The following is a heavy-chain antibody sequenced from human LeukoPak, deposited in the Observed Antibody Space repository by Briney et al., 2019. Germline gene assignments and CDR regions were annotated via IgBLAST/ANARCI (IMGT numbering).Heavy chain of an antibody. V-gene: IGHV3-7*03. CDR1: GFSFVSYA. CDR3: ARDRDWYSFDS. Sequence: GGSLRLSCAASGFSFVSYAMSWVRQAPGKGLEWVANIKQDGSEKYYVDSVKGRFTISRDNAKNSLYLQMNSLRAEDTAVYYCARDRDWYSFDSWGQGTLVTVSS. CDR2: IKQDGSEK. D-gene: IGHD6-19*01. J-gene: IGHJ4*02.